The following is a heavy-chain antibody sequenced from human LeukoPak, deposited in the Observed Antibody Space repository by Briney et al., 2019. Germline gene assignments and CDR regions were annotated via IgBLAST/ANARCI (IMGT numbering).Heavy chain of an antibody. J-gene: IGHJ4*02. V-gene: IGHV7-4-1*02. D-gene: IGHD2-15*01. CDR2: INTYTGNP. Sequence: ASVKVSCKASGYIFTTYAMNWVRQAPGQGLEWMGWINTYTGNPTYAQGFTGRFVFSLDTSVSTTYLQISSLKAEDTAVYYCARLRGPNCSGGSCYDYWGQGTLVTVSS. CDR3: ARLRGPNCSGGSCYDY. CDR1: GYIFTTYA.